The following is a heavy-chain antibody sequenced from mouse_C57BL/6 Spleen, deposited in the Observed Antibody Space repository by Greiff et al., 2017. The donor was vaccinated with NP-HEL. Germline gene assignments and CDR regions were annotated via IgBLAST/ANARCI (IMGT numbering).Heavy chain of an antibody. CDR3: ARGPMRDAMDY. D-gene: IGHD6-5*01. Sequence: QVQLQQSGAELARPGASVKLSCKASGYTFTSYGISWVKQRTGQGLEWIGEIYPRSGNTYYNEKFKGKATLTADKSSSTAYMELRSLTSEDSAVYFCARGPMRDAMDYWGQGTSVTVSS. V-gene: IGHV1-81*01. J-gene: IGHJ4*01. CDR2: IYPRSGNT. CDR1: GYTFTSYG.